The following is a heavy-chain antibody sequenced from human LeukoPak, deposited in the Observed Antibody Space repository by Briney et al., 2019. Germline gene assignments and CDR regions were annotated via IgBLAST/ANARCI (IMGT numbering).Heavy chain of an antibody. CDR3: AREGSSWYARINWFDP. V-gene: IGHV1-2*02. J-gene: IGHJ5*02. Sequence: ASVKVSCKASGYTFTGYYIHWVRQAPGQGLEWMGWINPNSGGTNYAQKFQGRVTMTRDTSVSTAYMELGRLRSDDTAVYYCAREGSSWYARINWFDPWGQGTLVTVSS. CDR2: INPNSGGT. CDR1: GYTFTGYY. D-gene: IGHD6-13*01.